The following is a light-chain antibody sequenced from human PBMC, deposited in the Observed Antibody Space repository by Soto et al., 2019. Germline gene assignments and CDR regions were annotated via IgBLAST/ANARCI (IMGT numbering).Light chain of an antibody. CDR1: QTISSW. Sequence: IQLPQSPSTLSGSVGDRVTITCRASQTISSWLAWYQQKPGKAPKLLIYKASTLKSGVPSRFSGSGSGTDSTLTISSLEPEDFAVYYCQKRSNWPPGWTFGQGTKVDIK. CDR3: QKRSNWPPGWT. CDR2: KAS. V-gene: IGKV1-5*03. J-gene: IGKJ1*01.